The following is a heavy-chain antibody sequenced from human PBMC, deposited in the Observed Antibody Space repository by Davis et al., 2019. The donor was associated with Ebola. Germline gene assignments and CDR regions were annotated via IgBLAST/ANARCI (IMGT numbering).Heavy chain of an antibody. CDR2: IYGGGST. Sequence: GESLKISCAASGFTVSSHYMSWVRQAPGKGLEWVSIIYGGGSTYYADSVQGRFTISRDDSKNTLSLQMNSLRAEDTAIYYCATASAGTFWGQGALVTVSS. V-gene: IGHV3-53*01. J-gene: IGHJ4*02. CDR3: ATASAGTF. D-gene: IGHD6-13*01. CDR1: GFTVSSHY.